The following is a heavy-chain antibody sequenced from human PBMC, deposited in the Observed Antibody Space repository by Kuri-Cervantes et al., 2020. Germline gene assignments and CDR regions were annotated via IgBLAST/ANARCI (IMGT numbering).Heavy chain of an antibody. Sequence: GESLKISCAASGFTFSSYAMSWVRQAPGKGLEWVSAISGSGGSTYYADSVKGRFTISRDNSKNTLYLQMNSLRAEDTAVYYCAKDQGGIAAAGTFAYWGQGTLVTVSS. CDR1: GFTFSSYA. J-gene: IGHJ4*02. CDR3: AKDQGGIAAAGTFAY. CDR2: ISGSGGST. D-gene: IGHD6-13*01. V-gene: IGHV3-23*01.